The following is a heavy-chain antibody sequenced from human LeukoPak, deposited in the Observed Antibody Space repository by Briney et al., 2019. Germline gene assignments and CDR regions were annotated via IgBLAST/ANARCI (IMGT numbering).Heavy chain of an antibody. CDR1: GFTFSTYG. V-gene: IGHV3-23*01. D-gene: IGHD3-22*01. Sequence: GGTLRLSCAASGFTFSTYGMSWVRQAPGKGLEWVSAISGSGDSTYYADSVKGRVTISRDNSKNTLYLQMKSLRAEDTAVYYCAKEPDYYDSSGPDYWGQGTLVTVSS. J-gene: IGHJ4*02. CDR3: AKEPDYYDSSGPDY. CDR2: ISGSGDST.